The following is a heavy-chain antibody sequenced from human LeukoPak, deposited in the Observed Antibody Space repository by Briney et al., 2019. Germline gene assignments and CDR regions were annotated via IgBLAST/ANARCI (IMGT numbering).Heavy chain of an antibody. CDR1: GYTFTSYD. CDR3: ARGRGDVVVRPFDP. CDR2: MNTNSGNT. J-gene: IGHJ5*02. Sequence: ASVKVSCKASGYTFTSYDINWVRQATGQGLEWMGWMNTNSGNTGYAQKFQGRVTMTRNTSISTAYMELSSLRSEDTAVYHCARGRGDVVVRPFDPWGQGTLVTVSS. V-gene: IGHV1-8*01. D-gene: IGHD2-2*01.